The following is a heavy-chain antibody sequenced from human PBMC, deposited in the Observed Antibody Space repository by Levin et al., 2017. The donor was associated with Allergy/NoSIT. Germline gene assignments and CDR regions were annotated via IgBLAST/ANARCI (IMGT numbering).Heavy chain of an antibody. CDR2: TYYRSKWYN. CDR3: ARDPWLKTYYYYYYGMDV. D-gene: IGHD5-12*01. CDR1: GDSVSSNSAA. Sequence: SQTLSLTCAISGDSVSSNSAAWNWIRQSPSRGLEWLGRTYYRSKWYNDYAVSVKSRITINPDTSKNQFSLQLNSVTPEDTAVYYCARDPWLKTYYYYYYGMDVWGQGTTVTVSS. J-gene: IGHJ6*02. V-gene: IGHV6-1*01.